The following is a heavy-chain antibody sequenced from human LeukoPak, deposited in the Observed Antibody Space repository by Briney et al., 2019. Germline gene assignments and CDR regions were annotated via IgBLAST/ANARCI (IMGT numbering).Heavy chain of an antibody. D-gene: IGHD3-3*01. CDR2: IKHDGSEK. CDR3: ATDRGWRTSGYYLYYFEY. CDR1: GFIFTNYF. J-gene: IGHJ4*02. Sequence: GSLRLSCAASGFIFTNYFMSWVRQAPGKGLEWVASIKHDGSEKYYVDSVRGRFTISRDNTMNSLYLQMSSLRAEDTAVYYCATDRGWRTSGYYLYYFEYWGQGTLVTYSS. V-gene: IGHV3-7*01.